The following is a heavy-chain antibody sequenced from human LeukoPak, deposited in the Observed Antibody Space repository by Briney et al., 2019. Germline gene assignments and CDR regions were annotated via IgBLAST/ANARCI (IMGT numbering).Heavy chain of an antibody. CDR2: IYYSGST. CDR1: GGSISNYY. D-gene: IGHD3-3*01. Sequence: PSETLSLTCTVSGGSISNYYWSWIRQPAGKGLEWIGHIYYSGSTYYNPSLKSRVTISVDTSKNRFSLKLSSVTAADTAVYYCARDAVGITIFGVVITHLDYWGQGTLVTVSS. J-gene: IGHJ4*02. CDR3: ARDAVGITIFGVVITHLDY. V-gene: IGHV4-59*12.